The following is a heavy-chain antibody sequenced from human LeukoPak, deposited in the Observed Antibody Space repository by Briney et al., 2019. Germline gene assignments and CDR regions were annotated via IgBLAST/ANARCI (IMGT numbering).Heavy chain of an antibody. CDR3: ARGRASEQLVFDY. D-gene: IGHD6-6*01. J-gene: IGHJ4*02. Sequence: ASVKVSCKASGYTFTGYYMHWVRQAPGQGLEWMGWINPNSGGTNYAQKFQGRVTMTRDTSISTAYMELSSLRSDDTAVYYCARGRASEQLVFDYWGQGTLVTVSS. CDR1: GYTFTGYY. V-gene: IGHV1-2*02. CDR2: INPNSGGT.